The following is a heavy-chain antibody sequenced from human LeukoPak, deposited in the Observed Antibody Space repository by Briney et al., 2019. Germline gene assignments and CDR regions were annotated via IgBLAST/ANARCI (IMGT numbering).Heavy chain of an antibody. CDR2: INHSGSI. V-gene: IGHV4-34*01. CDR1: GGSFSGYY. CDR3: ARAQGSLSFFDY. Sequence: SETLSLTCAVYGGSFSGYYWSWIRQPPGKGLEWIGEINHSGSINYNPSLKSRVTISVDTSKNQFSLKLSSVTAADTAVYYCARAQGSLSFFDYWGQGTLVTVSS. J-gene: IGHJ4*02. D-gene: IGHD3-10*01.